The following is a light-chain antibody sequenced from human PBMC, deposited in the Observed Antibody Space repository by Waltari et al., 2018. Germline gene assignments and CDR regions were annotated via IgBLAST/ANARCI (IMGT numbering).Light chain of an antibody. J-gene: IGKJ4*01. V-gene: IGKV3-11*01. Sequence: EIVLTQSPATLSLSPGERATLSCRASQSVSSYLAWYQQKPGQAPRLLIYDASNRSTGIPARVSGSVSWTDFTLTISSLGPEDFAVYYCQQRSNWPLALTFGGGTKVEIK. CDR1: QSVSSY. CDR3: QQRSNWPLALT. CDR2: DAS.